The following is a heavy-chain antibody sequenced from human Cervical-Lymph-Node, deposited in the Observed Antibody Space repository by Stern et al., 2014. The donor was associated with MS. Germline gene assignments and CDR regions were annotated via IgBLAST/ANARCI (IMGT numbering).Heavy chain of an antibody. D-gene: IGHD2-15*01. CDR2: ISSSGNFI. V-gene: IGHV3-21*01. CDR3: ASDLPRYSSGD. Sequence: EVQLVESGGGLVKPAGPLRLSCAASGFTFNSFSMNWVRQAPGKGLNWVSYISSSGNFIHYADSVRCRFTISRYNAKNSVYLQMNSLRAEDTAVYFCASDLPRYSSGDWGQGTLVIVSS. J-gene: IGHJ4*02. CDR1: GFTFNSFS.